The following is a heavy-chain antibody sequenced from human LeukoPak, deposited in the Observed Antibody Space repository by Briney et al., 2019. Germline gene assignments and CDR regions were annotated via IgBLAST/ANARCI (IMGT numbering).Heavy chain of an antibody. D-gene: IGHD6-13*01. J-gene: IGHJ6*03. V-gene: IGHV3-21*01. CDR2: ISSGSSYI. CDR3: ARAENGYSSSWSYNYYYYMDV. CDR1: GFTFSSYS. Sequence: GRSLRLSCAASGFTFSSYSMKWVRQAPGKGLEWVSSISSGSSYIYYADSVKGRFTISRDNAKNSLYLQMNSLRAEDTAVYYCARAENGYSSSWSYNYYYYMDVWGKGTTVTVSS.